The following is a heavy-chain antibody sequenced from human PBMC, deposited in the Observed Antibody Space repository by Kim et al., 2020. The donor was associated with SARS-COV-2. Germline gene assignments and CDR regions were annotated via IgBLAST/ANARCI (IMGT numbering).Heavy chain of an antibody. CDR2: ISWNSGSI. J-gene: IGHJ2*01. Sequence: GGSLRLSCAASGFTFDDYAMHWVRQAPGKGLEWVSGISWNSGSIGYADSVKGRFTISRDNAKNSLYLQMNSLRAEDTALYYCAKDSGDGYNYSYFDLWGRGTLVTVSS. CDR1: GFTFDDYA. D-gene: IGHD5-12*01. V-gene: IGHV3-9*01. CDR3: AKDSGDGYNYSYFDL.